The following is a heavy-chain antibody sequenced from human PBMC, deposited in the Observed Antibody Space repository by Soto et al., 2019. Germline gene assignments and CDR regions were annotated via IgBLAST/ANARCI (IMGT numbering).Heavy chain of an antibody. CDR1: GGTFSTSA. D-gene: IGHD6-19*01. J-gene: IGHJ4*02. CDR2: IIPIFGTA. V-gene: IGHV1-69*06. CDR3: ARVSSSGWFYFEY. Sequence: QVQLVQSGAEVMRPGSSVKVSCEASGGTFSTSAISWVRQAPGQGLEWMGGIIPIFGTANYPQKFPGRVTITADKSTSTAYMEVSSRRTEDTAVYYCARVSSSGWFYFEYWGQGTLVTVSS.